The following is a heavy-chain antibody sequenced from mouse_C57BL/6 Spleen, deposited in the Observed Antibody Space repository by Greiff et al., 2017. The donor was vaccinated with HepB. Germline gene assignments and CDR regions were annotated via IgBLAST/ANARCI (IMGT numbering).Heavy chain of an antibody. J-gene: IGHJ2*01. V-gene: IGHV1-26*01. Sequence: EVQLQQSGPELVKPGASVKISCKASGYTFTDYYMNWVKQSHGKSLEWIGDINPNNGGTSYNQKFKGKATLTVDKSSSTAYMELRSLPSEDSAVYYCAREASSTTVYFDYWGQGTTLTVSS. CDR3: AREASSTTVYFDY. CDR2: INPNNGGT. CDR1: GYTFTDYY. D-gene: IGHD1-1*01.